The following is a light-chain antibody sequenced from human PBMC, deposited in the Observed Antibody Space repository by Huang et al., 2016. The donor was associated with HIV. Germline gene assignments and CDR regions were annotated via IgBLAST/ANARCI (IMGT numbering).Light chain of an antibody. V-gene: IGKV4-1*01. Sequence: DIVVTQSPGSLALSLGERAAINCTSSQSGFHSSNNKNYLSWYQLKPGQSPQLLIYWASTRAFGVPDRFRGTGSGTDFTLTITSLQAEDVAVYYCHQYYSSPQTFGQGTKVEV. CDR3: HQYYSSPQT. J-gene: IGKJ1*01. CDR1: QSGFHSSNNKNY. CDR2: WAS.